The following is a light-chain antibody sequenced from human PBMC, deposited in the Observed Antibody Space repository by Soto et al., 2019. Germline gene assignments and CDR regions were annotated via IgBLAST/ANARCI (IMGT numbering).Light chain of an antibody. V-gene: IGLV4-60*02. CDR3: ETWDRNTHTV. Sequence: QSVLTQSSSASASLGSSVKLTCTLSSGHSSYIIAWHQQQPGKAPRYLMKLEGRGSYKKGSGVPDRFSGSSSGADRYLTISNLQFEDEADYYCETWDRNTHTVFGAGTQLTVL. CDR1: SGHSSYI. CDR2: LEGRGSY. J-gene: IGLJ3*02.